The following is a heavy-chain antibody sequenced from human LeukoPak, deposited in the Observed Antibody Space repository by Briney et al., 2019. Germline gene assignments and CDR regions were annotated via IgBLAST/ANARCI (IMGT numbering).Heavy chain of an antibody. V-gene: IGHV3-21*01. CDR3: ARDASLVVVTANDY. CDR2: ISSSSSYI. Sequence: GGSLRLSCAASGLTFSSYSMNWVRQAPGKGLEWVSSISSSSSYIYYADSVKGRFTISRDNAKNSLYLQMNSLRAEDTALYYCARDASLVVVTANDYWAQGTVVTVSS. D-gene: IGHD2-21*02. J-gene: IGHJ4*02. CDR1: GLTFSSYS.